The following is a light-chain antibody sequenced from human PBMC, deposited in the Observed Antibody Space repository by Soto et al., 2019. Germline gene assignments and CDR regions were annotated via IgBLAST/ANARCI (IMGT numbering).Light chain of an antibody. J-gene: IGKJ2*01. V-gene: IGKV1-39*01. CDR1: QSISSY. Sequence: DIQMTQSPSSLSASVGDRVTITCRASQSISSYLNWYQQKPGKAPKLLIYAASSLQSRVPSRFSGSGSGTDFTLTISSLQPEDFATYYCQQSYSTLVYTFGQGTKLEIK. CDR2: AAS. CDR3: QQSYSTLVYT.